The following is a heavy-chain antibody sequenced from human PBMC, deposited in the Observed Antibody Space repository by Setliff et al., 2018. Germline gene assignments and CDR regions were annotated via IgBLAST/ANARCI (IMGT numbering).Heavy chain of an antibody. CDR2: INHSGST. V-gene: IGHV4-34*01. CDR3: ARFRRGVAPGWFDP. D-gene: IGHD3-10*01. J-gene: IGHJ5*02. CDR1: GGSFSGYY. Sequence: SETLSLTCAVYGGSFSGYYWSWIRQPPGKGLEWIGEINHSGSTNYNPSLKSRVTISVDTSKNQFSLKLSSVTAADTAVYYCARFRRGVAPGWFDPWGQGTLVTVSS.